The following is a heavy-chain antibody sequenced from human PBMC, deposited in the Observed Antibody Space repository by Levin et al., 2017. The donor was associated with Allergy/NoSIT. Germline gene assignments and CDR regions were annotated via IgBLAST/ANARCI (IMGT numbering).Heavy chain of an antibody. CDR2: IYYSGST. D-gene: IGHD3-22*01. Sequence: SQTLSLTCTVSGGSVSSGSYYWSWIRQPPGKGLEWIGYIYYSGSTNYNPSLKSRVTISVDTSKNQFSLKLSSVTAADTAVYYCARDSFQDDSSGYYYSYWGQGTLVTVSS. J-gene: IGHJ4*02. V-gene: IGHV4-61*01. CDR1: GGSVSSGSYY. CDR3: ARDSFQDDSSGYYYSY.